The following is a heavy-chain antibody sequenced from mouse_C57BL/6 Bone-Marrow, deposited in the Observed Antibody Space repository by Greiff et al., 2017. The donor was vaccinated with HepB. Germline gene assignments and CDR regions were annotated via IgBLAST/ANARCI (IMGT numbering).Heavy chain of an antibody. CDR2: ISSGSSTI. V-gene: IGHV5-17*01. J-gene: IGHJ4*01. CDR1: GFTFSDYG. D-gene: IGHD2-4*01. CDR3: ARSVITTPYYAMDY. Sequence: EVKLQESGGGLVKPGGSLKLSCAASGFTFSDYGMHWVRQAPEKGLEWVAYISSGSSTIYYADTVKGRFTISRDNAKNTLFLQMTSLRSEDTAMYYCARSVITTPYYAMDYWGQGTSVTVSS.